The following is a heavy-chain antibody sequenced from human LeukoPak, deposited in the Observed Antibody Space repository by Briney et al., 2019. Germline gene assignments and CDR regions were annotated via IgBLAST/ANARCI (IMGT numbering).Heavy chain of an antibody. Sequence: ASVKVSCKASGGTFSSYAISWVRQAPGQGLEWMGRIIPILGIANYAQKFQGRVTITAEKSTSTAYMELSSLRSEDTAVYYCARMTTVVTRGFDYWGQGTLVTVSS. J-gene: IGHJ4*02. D-gene: IGHD4-23*01. CDR1: GGTFSSYA. CDR2: IIPILGIA. CDR3: ARMTTVVTRGFDY. V-gene: IGHV1-69*04.